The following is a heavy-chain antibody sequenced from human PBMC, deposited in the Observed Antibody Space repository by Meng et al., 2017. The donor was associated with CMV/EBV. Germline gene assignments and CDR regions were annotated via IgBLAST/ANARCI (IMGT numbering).Heavy chain of an antibody. J-gene: IGHJ4*02. CDR3: ARDKGTGFDY. D-gene: IGHD1-14*01. CDR2: ISSSSSYI. CDR1: GVTFSSYS. Sequence: GGSLRLSCAASGVTFSSYSMNWVRQAPGKGLEWVSSISSSSSYIYYTDSVKGRFTISRANAKNSLYLQMNSLRAEDMAVYYCARDKGTGFDYWGQGTRVTVSS. V-gene: IGHV3-21*01.